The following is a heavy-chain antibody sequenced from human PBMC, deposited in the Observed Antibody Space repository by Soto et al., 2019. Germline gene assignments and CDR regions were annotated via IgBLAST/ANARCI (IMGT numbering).Heavy chain of an antibody. V-gene: IGHV4-59*01. CDR3: ARARCGWYQGDFDN. J-gene: IGHJ4*02. D-gene: IGHD6-19*01. CDR2: IYYSGST. CDR1: GRYISSYY. Sequence: PSETLSLTCTVSGRYISSYYWSWIRQPPGKGLGWIGYIYYSGSTNYNPSLKSRVTISVDTSKNQFSLKLSSVTAADTAVYYCARARCGWYQGDFDNWGQGTLGT.